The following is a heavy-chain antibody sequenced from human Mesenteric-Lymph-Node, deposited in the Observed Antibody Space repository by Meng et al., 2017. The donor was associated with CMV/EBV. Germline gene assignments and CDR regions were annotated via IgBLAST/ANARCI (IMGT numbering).Heavy chain of an antibody. D-gene: IGHD3-3*01. V-gene: IGHV3-23*01. CDR2: ITGGGNT. Sequence: GESLKISCAASGLTFDNYAMSWVRQAPGKGLEFVSGITGGGNTYYGESVRGRFTISRDNSKNTLFLQMNSLRAEDTAMYYCAGDFWSGYQVDYWGQGTLVTVSS. CDR3: AGDFWSGYQVDY. CDR1: GLTFDNYA. J-gene: IGHJ4*02.